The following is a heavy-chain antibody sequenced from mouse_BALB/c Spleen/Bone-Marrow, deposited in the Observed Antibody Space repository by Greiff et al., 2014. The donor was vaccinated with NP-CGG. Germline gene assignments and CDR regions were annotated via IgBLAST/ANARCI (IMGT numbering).Heavy chain of an antibody. CDR3: ARGQLGLKYYAMDY. V-gene: IGHV1-18*01. D-gene: IGHD3-2*01. J-gene: IGHJ4*01. Sequence: DVHLVESGPELVKPGASMKISCKASGYSFTGYTMNWVKQSHGKNLEWIGLINPYNGGTSYNQKFKGKATLTVDKSSSTAYMELLSLTSGDSAVYYCARGQLGLKYYAMDYWGQGTSVTVSS. CDR2: INPYNGGT. CDR1: GYSFTGYT.